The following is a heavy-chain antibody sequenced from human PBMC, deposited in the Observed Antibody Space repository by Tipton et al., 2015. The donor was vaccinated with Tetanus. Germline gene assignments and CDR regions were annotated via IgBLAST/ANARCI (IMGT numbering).Heavy chain of an antibody. D-gene: IGHD5-18*01. J-gene: IGHJ4*02. CDR3: VRGWGLGAYSFGFEY. CDR1: GGLITTGGYS. V-gene: IGHV4-30-2*01. CDR2: IYQTDST. Sequence: TLSLTCTVSGGLITTGGYSWGWNRQPPGQGLEWIGYIYQTDSTYYSPSLRSRLTISINRSKNQFSLKLTSVTAADTAVYYCVRGWGLGAYSFGFEYWGRGTPVSVSS.